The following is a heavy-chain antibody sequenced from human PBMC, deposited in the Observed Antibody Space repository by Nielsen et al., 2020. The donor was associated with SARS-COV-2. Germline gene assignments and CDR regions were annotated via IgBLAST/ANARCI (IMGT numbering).Heavy chain of an antibody. CDR2: INHSGST. J-gene: IGHJ6*02. D-gene: IGHD5-24*01. V-gene: IGHV4-34*01. Sequence: SETLSPTCAVYGGSFSDYYWTWIRQAPGKGLEWIGEINHSGSTNYNPSLKSRIAIFVDTSKKQFSLKLNSVTAADTAVYYCARTSVDMAGSVWSSYYVLDVWGQGTTGTVSS. CDR3: ARTSVDMAGSVWSSYYVLDV. CDR1: GGSFSDYY.